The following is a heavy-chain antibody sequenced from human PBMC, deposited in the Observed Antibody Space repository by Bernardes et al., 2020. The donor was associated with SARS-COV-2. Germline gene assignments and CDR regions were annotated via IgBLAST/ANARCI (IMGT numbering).Heavy chain of an antibody. Sequence: SESLSLTCTVSGGSISSYSWGWIRQPPGKGLEWIGYIYNSGSTNYNPSLESRVTISIDTSKNQFPLKLSSVTAADPAVYYCARWYDSSAYSWLDPWGQGTLVTVSS. CDR3: ARWYDSSAYSWLDP. V-gene: IGHV4-59*01. D-gene: IGHD3-22*01. CDR2: IYNSGST. J-gene: IGHJ5*02. CDR1: GGSISSYS.